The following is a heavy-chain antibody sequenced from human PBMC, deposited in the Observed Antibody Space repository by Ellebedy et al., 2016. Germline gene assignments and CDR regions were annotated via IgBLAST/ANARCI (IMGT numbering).Heavy chain of an antibody. D-gene: IGHD3-22*01. CDR1: GYSFTSYW. CDR3: ARQGEWGDSSGYYSHFDY. V-gene: IGHV5-51*01. J-gene: IGHJ4*02. Sequence: GESLKISXKGSGYSFTSYWIGWVRQMPGKGLEWMGIIYPGDSDTRYSPSFQGQVTISADKSISTAYLQWSSLKASDTAMYYCARQGEWGDSSGYYSHFDYWGQGTLVTVSS. CDR2: IYPGDSDT.